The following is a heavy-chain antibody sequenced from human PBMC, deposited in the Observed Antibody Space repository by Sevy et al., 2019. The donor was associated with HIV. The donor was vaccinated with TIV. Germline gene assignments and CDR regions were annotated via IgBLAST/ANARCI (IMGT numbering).Heavy chain of an antibody. CDR3: TSSYYAAEYFQH. J-gene: IGHJ1*01. V-gene: IGHV4-59*01. CDR1: GGSISSYY. Sequence: SETLSLTCTVSGGSISSYYWSWIRQPPGKGLEWIGYIYYSGSTNYNPSLKSRVTISVDTSKNQFSLKLSSVTAADTAVYYCTSSYYAAEYFQHWGQGTLVTVSS. CDR2: IYYSGST. D-gene: IGHD3-22*01.